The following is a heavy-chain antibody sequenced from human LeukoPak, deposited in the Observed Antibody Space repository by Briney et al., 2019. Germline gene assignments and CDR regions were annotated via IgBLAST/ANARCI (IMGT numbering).Heavy chain of an antibody. CDR2: ISGSGVST. CDR3: ARDLFPYCGGGNCYGPFDY. CDR1: GFRFSSYA. D-gene: IGHD2-15*01. Sequence: GGSLRLSCAASGFRFSSYAMSWVRQAPGKGLEWVSAISGSGVSTYYADSVKGRFTVSRDNSKNTLYLQMNSLRAEDTAVYYCARDLFPYCGGGNCYGPFDYWGQGILVTVSS. J-gene: IGHJ4*02. V-gene: IGHV3-23*01.